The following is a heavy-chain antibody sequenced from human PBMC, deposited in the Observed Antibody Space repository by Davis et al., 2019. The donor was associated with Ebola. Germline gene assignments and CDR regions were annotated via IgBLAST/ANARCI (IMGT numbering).Heavy chain of an antibody. Sequence: GESLKISCTVSGYIFTTYWIAWVRQMPGKGLEWMGTVYPGDSETRYSPSFQGQVTISADKSISTAYLQWNSLKASDTAMYYCARQSHHFLSGPRTWFDPWGQGTLVTVSS. J-gene: IGHJ5*02. V-gene: IGHV5-51*01. CDR1: GYIFTTYW. CDR3: ARQSHHFLSGPRTWFDP. CDR2: VYPGDSET. D-gene: IGHD3-3*02.